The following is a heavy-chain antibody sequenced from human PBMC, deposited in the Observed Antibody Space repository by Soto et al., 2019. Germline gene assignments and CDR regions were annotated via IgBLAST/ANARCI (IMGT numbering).Heavy chain of an antibody. V-gene: IGHV4-31*03. CDR3: AREKILAAAGSGGMHNWFDP. CDR1: GCSLSSGGYY. CDR2: IYYSGST. D-gene: IGHD6-13*01. Sequence: SETLSLTCPFSGCSLSSGGYYWGWIRPQPRKGLEWIGYIYYSGSTYYNPSLKSRVTISVDTSKNQFSLKLSSVTAADTAVYYCAREKILAAAGSGGMHNWFDPWGQGTLVTVSS. J-gene: IGHJ5*02.